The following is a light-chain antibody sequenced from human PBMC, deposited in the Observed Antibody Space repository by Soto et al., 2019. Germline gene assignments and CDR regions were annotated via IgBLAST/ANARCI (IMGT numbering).Light chain of an antibody. CDR1: QRIRNY. Sequence: DVQMTQSPSSLSASVGDRVTITCRASQRIRNYLNWYQQKPGKAPKLLIYAASTLQSGVPSRFSGSGSGTEFTLTISCLQSEDFATYYCQQYYSYPWTFGQGTKVDI. CDR3: QQYYSYPWT. V-gene: IGKV1-17*01. CDR2: AAS. J-gene: IGKJ1*01.